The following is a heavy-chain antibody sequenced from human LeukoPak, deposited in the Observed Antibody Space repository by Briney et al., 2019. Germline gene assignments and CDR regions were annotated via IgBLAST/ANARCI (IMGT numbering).Heavy chain of an antibody. J-gene: IGHJ4*02. CDR1: GGTLSTYS. CDR2: IIPVLGIP. CDR3: ARSQSSYYYDSSGYYSLDY. D-gene: IGHD3-22*01. Sequence: GASVKVSCKASGGTLSTYSIAWVRQAPGQGLEWVGRIIPVLGIPNYGKTFQGRVTITADKSTSTAHMELSSLRSEDTAVYYCARSQSSYYYDSSGYYSLDYWGQGTLVTVSS. V-gene: IGHV1-69*02.